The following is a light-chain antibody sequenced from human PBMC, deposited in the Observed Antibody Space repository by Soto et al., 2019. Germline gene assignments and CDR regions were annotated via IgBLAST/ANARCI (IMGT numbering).Light chain of an antibody. V-gene: IGKV1-39*01. J-gene: IGKJ1*01. CDR3: QQTYTAPGT. Sequence: DIQMTQSPSPLSASVGDSVTITCRASQTIKTYLNWYRHTPGKAPELLIYAASRLQSGVASRFSGSGSGTYFILTISSLQPDDLATYFRQQTYTAPGTFGQGTKVEI. CDR1: QTIKTY. CDR2: AAS.